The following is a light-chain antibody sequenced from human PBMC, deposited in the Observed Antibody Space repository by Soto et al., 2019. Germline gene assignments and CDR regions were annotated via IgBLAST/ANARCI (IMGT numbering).Light chain of an antibody. J-gene: IGKJ3*01. Sequence: DIQMTQSPSSLSASVGDRVTITCRASQGIXNYLAWYQQKPGKVPKLLIYAASTLQSGVPSRFSGSGSGTDFTLTISSLQPEDVATYYCQRHNSAPPVSFGPGTKVDLK. CDR1: QGIXNY. CDR3: QRHNSAPPVS. CDR2: AAS. V-gene: IGKV1-27*01.